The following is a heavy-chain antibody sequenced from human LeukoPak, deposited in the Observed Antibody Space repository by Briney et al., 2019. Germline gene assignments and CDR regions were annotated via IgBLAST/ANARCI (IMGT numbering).Heavy chain of an antibody. CDR3: ARDGVLVGSTVLNY. J-gene: IGHJ4*01. Sequence: GASVKVYCKASGYTFTSYGISWVRQAPGQGLEWMGWVNPKSGDTKYAQKFQDRISMTRDTSISTAYMEVNRLTSDDSAVYYCARDGVLVGSTVLNYWGQGTLVTVAS. CDR1: GYTFTSYG. V-gene: IGHV1-2*02. D-gene: IGHD1-26*01. CDR2: VNPKSGDT.